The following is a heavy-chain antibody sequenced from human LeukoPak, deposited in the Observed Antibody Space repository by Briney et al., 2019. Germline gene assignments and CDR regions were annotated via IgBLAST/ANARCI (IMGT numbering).Heavy chain of an antibody. CDR1: GFTFSSYS. Sequence: GGSLRLSCAASGFTFSSYSMNWVRQAPGKGLEWVPSISSSSSYIYYADSVKGRFTISRDNAKNSLYLQMNSLRAEDTAVYYCARDFSSSWGPGYYYGMDVWGQGTTVTVSS. J-gene: IGHJ6*02. CDR3: ARDFSSSWGPGYYYGMDV. CDR2: ISSSSSYI. V-gene: IGHV3-21*01. D-gene: IGHD6-13*01.